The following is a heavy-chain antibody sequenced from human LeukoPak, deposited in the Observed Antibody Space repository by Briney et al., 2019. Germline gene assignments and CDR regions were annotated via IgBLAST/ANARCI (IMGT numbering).Heavy chain of an antibody. V-gene: IGHV5-51*01. D-gene: IGHD3-22*01. CDR1: GYSFTSYW. Sequence: KVSCKGSGYSFTSYWIGWVRQMPGKGLEWMGIIYPGDSDTRYSPSFQGQVTISADKSISTAYLQWSSLKASDTAMYYCARSLSGAYYYDSSGYSSTAFDIWGQGTMVTVSS. CDR2: IYPGDSDT. J-gene: IGHJ3*02. CDR3: ARSLSGAYYYDSSGYSSTAFDI.